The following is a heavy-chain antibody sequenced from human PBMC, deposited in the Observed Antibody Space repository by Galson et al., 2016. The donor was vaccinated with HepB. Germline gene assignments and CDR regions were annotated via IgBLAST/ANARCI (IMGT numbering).Heavy chain of an antibody. CDR1: GASITSDGSY. J-gene: IGHJ5*02. CDR2: IYYTGTP. D-gene: IGHD2/OR15-2a*01. V-gene: IGHV4-31*03. CDR3: ARFSEGWFDP. Sequence: TLSLTCTVSGASITSDGSYWSWVRQHPGKGLEWIGYIYYTGTPFYTPSLKSRVSMSVDTSKSQFSLSLNSVTAADTAVYYCARFSEGWFDPWGQGTLVTVAS.